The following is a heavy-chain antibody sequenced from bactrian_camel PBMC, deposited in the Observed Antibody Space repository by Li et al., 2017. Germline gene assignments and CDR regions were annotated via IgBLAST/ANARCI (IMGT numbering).Heavy chain of an antibody. D-gene: IGHD3*01. V-gene: IGHV3S53*01. CDR2: IDFDGNA. CDR1: AYNYSPYC. Sequence: HVQLVESGGDSVQAGGSLRLSCAASAYNYSPYCMGWFRQAPGKEREGVASIDFDGNASYADFVKGRFTISRDNTKNTLALQINSLKPEDTAMYYCAAAPVANDCYSVTWSPDTSFGYWGQGTQVTVS. J-gene: IGHJ6*01. CDR3: AAAPVANDCYSVTWSPDTSFGY.